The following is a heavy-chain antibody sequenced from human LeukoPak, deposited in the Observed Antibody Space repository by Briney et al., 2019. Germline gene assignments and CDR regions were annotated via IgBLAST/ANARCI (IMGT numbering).Heavy chain of an antibody. J-gene: IGHJ4*02. V-gene: IGHV1-2*02. CDR3: AVGGTGYNTFDY. Sequence: ASVKVSCKASGYSFTGYHMHWVRQAPGQGLEWMGWINPNSGGTNYAQKFQGRVTVTRDTSISTGYMELSRLRSDDTAVYYCAVGGTGYNTFDYWSQGTLVTVSS. CDR2: INPNSGGT. CDR1: GYSFTGYH. D-gene: IGHD3/OR15-3a*01.